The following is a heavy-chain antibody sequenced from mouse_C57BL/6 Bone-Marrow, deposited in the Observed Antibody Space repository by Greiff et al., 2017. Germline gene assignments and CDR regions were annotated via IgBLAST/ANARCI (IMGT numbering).Heavy chain of an antibody. V-gene: IGHV14-4*01. CDR3: TPTGDWFAY. Sequence: VQLQQSGAELVRPGASVKLSCTASGFTIKDDYMHWVKQRPEQGLEWIGWIDPENGDTEYASKFQGKATITADTSSNTAYLQLSSLTSEDTAVYYCTPTGDWFAYWGQGTLGTVSA. CDR1: GFTIKDDY. J-gene: IGHJ3*01. CDR2: IDPENGDT.